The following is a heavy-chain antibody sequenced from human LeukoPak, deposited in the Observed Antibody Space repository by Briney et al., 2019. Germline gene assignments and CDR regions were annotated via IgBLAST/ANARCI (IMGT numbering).Heavy chain of an antibody. CDR1: GGSISSGGYY. J-gene: IGHJ2*01. CDR2: IYYSGST. D-gene: IGHD1-1*01. CDR3: ARDGVPWYFDL. V-gene: IGHV4-31*03. Sequence: SETLSLTCTVSGGSISSGGYYWSWIRQHPGKGLEWIGYIYYSGSTYYNPSLKGRVTISVDTSKNQFSLKLSSVTAAGTAVYYCARDGVPWYFDLWGRGTLVTVSS.